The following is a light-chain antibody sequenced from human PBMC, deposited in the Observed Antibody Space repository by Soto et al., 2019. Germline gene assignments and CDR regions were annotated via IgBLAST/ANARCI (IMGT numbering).Light chain of an antibody. J-gene: IGLJ1*01. Sequence: QSALTQPASVSGSPGQSISISCTGTSSDVGIYDYVSWYQHHPGKAPKLMVYEVTNRPSGVSNRFSGSKSGNTASLTISGLQAEDEADYYCSSYTNINTRACVFGTGTKLTVL. CDR3: SSYTNINTRACV. V-gene: IGLV2-14*01. CDR2: EVT. CDR1: SSDVGIYDY.